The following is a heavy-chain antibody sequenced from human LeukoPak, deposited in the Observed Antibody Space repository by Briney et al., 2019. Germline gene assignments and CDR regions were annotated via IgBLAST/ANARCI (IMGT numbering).Heavy chain of an antibody. CDR2: IASNSEYK. J-gene: IGHJ4*02. CDR3: ARSITTFGRIIDRFDY. Sequence: GGSLRLSCAASGFAFSSYSLNWVRQVPGKGLEWVSCIASNSEYKYYADSVKGRFTISRDSAKNSVYLQMNSLRTDDTAVYYCARSITTFGRIIDRFDYWGQGILVTVSS. V-gene: IGHV3-21*06. D-gene: IGHD3-3*01. CDR1: GFAFSSYS.